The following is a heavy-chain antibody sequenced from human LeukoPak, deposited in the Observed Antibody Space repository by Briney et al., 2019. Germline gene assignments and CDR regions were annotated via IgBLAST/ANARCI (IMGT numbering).Heavy chain of an antibody. D-gene: IGHD2-21*02. CDR2: ISSSSSYT. CDR3: AKLYCGGDCYPSPIDC. CDR1: GFTFSDYY. V-gene: IGHV3-11*03. J-gene: IGHJ4*02. Sequence: GGSLRLSCAASGFTFSDYYMSWIRQAPGKGLEWVSYISSSSSYTNYADSVKGRFTISRDNAKNSLYLQMNSLRAEDTAVYYCAKLYCGGDCYPSPIDCWGQGTLVTVSS.